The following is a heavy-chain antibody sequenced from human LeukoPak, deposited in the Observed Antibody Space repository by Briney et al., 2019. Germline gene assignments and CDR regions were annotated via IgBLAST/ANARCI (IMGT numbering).Heavy chain of an antibody. Sequence: ASVKVSCKASGYTFTKSYIHWVRQAPGQRLEWMGLINPGGDNTKYAQNFQGRVTMTSDTSARTVYMELSSLRSEDTAIYYCARIRDGYNDAYDVWDQGTVVTVPS. D-gene: IGHD5-24*01. CDR1: GYTFTKSY. V-gene: IGHV1-46*01. J-gene: IGHJ3*01. CDR3: ARIRDGYNDAYDV. CDR2: INPGGDNT.